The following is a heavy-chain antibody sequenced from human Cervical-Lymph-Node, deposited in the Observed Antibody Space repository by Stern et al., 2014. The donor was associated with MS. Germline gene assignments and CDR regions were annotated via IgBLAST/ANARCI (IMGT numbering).Heavy chain of an antibody. D-gene: IGHD3-9*01. CDR3: ARHFDWLLGAEDYGMDV. CDR1: GGPFRSYG. J-gene: IGHJ6*02. Sequence: QVQLAESGAEVKQPGSSVNVSCKASGGPFRSYGFSWVRQAPGQGLEWMGGIIPIFGVTNYEQKYQGRVTIIADESTNTVYMELSSLRSEDTAVYYCARHFDWLLGAEDYGMDVWGQGTTVTVSS. CDR2: IIPIFGVT. V-gene: IGHV1-69*01.